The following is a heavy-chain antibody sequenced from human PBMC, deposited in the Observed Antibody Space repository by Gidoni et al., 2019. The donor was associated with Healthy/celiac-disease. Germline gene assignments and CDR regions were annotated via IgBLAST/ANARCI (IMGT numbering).Heavy chain of an antibody. V-gene: IGHV3-9*01. CDR2: ISWNSGSI. CDR3: AKGGYSYGYSDY. CDR1: GFPFDDYA. D-gene: IGHD5-18*01. Sequence: EVQLVESGGGLVQPGRSLRLSCAASGFPFDDYAMHWVRQAPGKGLEWVSGISWNSGSIGYADSVKGRFTISRDNAKNSLYLQMNSLRAEDTALYYCAKGGYSYGYSDYWGQGTLVTVSS. J-gene: IGHJ4*02.